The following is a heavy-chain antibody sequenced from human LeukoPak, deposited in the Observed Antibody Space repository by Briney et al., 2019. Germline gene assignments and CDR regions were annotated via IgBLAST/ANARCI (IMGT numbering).Heavy chain of an antibody. CDR1: GSIFSDAW. V-gene: IGHV3-15*01. CDR3: TTEYYRNGYNN. D-gene: IGHD3-3*01. J-gene: IGHJ4*02. CDR2: VKSKTNGETT. Sequence: GGSLRLSCAASGSIFSDAWMSWVRQAPGKGLEWVGHVKSKTNGETTDYPAPVKGRFTISRDDSKNTVYLEMDSLKTEDTGVYYCTTEYYRNGYNNWGQGTLVTVSS.